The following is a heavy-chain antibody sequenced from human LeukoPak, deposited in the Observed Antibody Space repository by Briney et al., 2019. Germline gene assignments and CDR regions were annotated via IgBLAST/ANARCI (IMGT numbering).Heavy chain of an antibody. D-gene: IGHD3-16*02. CDR2: IYPGDSDT. CDR3: ARAYYDYVWGSYRQPTYYFDY. J-gene: IGHJ4*02. V-gene: IGHV5-51*01. CDR1: GYSFTSYW. Sequence: EESLKISCKGSGYSFTSYWIGWVRQMPGKGLEWMGIIYPGDSDTRYSPSFQGQVTISADKSISTAYLQWSSLKASDTAMYYCARAYYDYVWGSYRQPTYYFDYWGQGTLVTVSS.